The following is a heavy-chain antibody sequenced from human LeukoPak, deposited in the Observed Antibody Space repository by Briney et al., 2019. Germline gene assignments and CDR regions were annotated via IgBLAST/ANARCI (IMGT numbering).Heavy chain of an antibody. CDR3: AKDGSAGYSGMDV. CDR1: RFTFSTHW. Sequence: GGSLRLSCAASRFTFSTHWMNWVRQAPGKGLEWVANIKQDGSEMYYVDSVKGRFTISRDNAKNSLYLQMNSLRVEDTAVYYCAKDGSAGYSGMDVWGQGTTVTVSS. D-gene: IGHD3-10*01. CDR2: IKQDGSEM. V-gene: IGHV3-7*01. J-gene: IGHJ6*02.